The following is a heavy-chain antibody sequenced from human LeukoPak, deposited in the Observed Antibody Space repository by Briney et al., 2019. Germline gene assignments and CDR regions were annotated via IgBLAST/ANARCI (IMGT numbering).Heavy chain of an antibody. J-gene: IGHJ4*02. CDR3: ARDLTGYARYFDY. CDR1: GFTFSSYS. V-gene: IGHV3-48*01. Sequence: GGSLRLSCAASGFTFSSYSMNWVRRAPGKGLEWVSYISSSSSTIHYADSVKGRFTISRDNAKNSLYLQMNSLRAEDTAVYYCARDLTGYARYFDYWGQGTLVTVSS. D-gene: IGHD3-9*01. CDR2: ISSSSSTI.